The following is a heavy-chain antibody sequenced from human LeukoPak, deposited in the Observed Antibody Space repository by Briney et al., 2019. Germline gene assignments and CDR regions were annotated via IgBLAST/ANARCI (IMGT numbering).Heavy chain of an antibody. D-gene: IGHD6-19*01. V-gene: IGHV3-7*01. CDR3: ARESSGWYAGSDY. Sequence: GGSLRLSCVASGFPFSSYWMTWVRQAPGKGLEWVANIKQDGSKKSYVDSVKGRFTISRDNAKNSLYLQMNSLRAEDTAVYYCARESSGWYAGSDYWGQGTLVTVSS. CDR2: IKQDGSKK. CDR1: GFPFSSYW. J-gene: IGHJ4*02.